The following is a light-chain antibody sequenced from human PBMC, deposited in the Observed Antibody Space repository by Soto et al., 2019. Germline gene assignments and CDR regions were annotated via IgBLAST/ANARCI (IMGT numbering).Light chain of an antibody. CDR2: GAS. CDR3: QQYDKWYT. CDR1: QSVSSN. Sequence: EIVVTQSPATLSVSPGEGATLSCRASQSVSSNLAWYQHKPGQAPRLLIYGASTRATGIPARFSGGGSGTEFALTISSLQSEDFAIYYCQQYDKWYTFGQGTKLEIK. V-gene: IGKV3-15*01. J-gene: IGKJ2*01.